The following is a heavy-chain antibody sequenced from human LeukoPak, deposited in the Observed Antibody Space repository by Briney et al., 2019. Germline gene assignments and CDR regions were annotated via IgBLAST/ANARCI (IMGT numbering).Heavy chain of an antibody. Sequence: PSETLSLTCTVSGASITSYYWSWIRQTPGKGLEWIGYNHHTGSSNYNPSLKSRVTILIDTSKNQFSLKVQSVTAADTAVYYCARNQWMAFGSWGQGTLVTVSS. D-gene: IGHD6-19*01. CDR3: ARNQWMAFGS. J-gene: IGHJ4*02. CDR1: GASITSYY. V-gene: IGHV4-59*01. CDR2: NHHTGSS.